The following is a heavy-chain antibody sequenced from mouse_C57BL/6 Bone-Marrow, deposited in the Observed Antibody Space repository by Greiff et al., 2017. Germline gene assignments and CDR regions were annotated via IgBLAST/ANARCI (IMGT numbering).Heavy chain of an antibody. V-gene: IGHV1-69*01. J-gene: IGHJ4*01. Sequence: QVQLQQPGAELVMPGASVKLSCKASGYTFTSYWMHWVKQRPGQGLEWIGEIDPSDSYTNYNQKFKGKSTLTVDKSSSTAYMQLSSLTSEDSAVYDGARMWYYGSSPYAMDYWGQGTSVTVSS. D-gene: IGHD1-1*01. CDR2: IDPSDSYT. CDR1: GYTFTSYW. CDR3: ARMWYYGSSPYAMDY.